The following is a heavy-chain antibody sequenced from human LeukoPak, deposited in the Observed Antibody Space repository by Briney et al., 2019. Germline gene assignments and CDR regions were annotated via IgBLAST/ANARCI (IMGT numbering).Heavy chain of an antibody. CDR1: GGSFSGYY. Sequence: PSETLSLTCAVYGGSFSGYYWSWIRQPPGKGLEWIGEINHSGSTNYNPSLKSRDTISVDTSKNQFSLKLSSVTAADTAVYYCARGPYGIIDYWGQGTLVTVSS. D-gene: IGHD4-17*01. V-gene: IGHV4-34*01. J-gene: IGHJ4*02. CDR2: INHSGST. CDR3: ARGPYGIIDY.